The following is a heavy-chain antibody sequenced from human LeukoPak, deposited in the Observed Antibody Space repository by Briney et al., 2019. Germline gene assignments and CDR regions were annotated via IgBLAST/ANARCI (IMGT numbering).Heavy chain of an antibody. Sequence: GVSLSLSCAASGFTFSSYAMSWVRQAPGKGLEWVSDISGSGGSTYYAHSVKGRFTISRDNSKNTLYLQMNSLRAEDTAVYYCAKDPFLEMATTSCFDYLGQGTLVTVSS. CDR2: ISGSGGST. D-gene: IGHD5-24*01. CDR3: AKDPFLEMATTSCFDY. V-gene: IGHV3-23*01. CDR1: GFTFSSYA. J-gene: IGHJ4*02.